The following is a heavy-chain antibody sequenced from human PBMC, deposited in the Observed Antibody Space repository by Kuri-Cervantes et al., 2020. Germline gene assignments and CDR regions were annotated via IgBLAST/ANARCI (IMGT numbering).Heavy chain of an antibody. J-gene: IGHJ3*02. V-gene: IGHV4-39*01. CDR2: IYYSGST. Sequence: SETLSLTCTVSGGSISSSSYYWGWIRQPPGKGLEWIGSIYYSGSTYYNPSLKSRVTISVDTSKNQFSLKLSSVTAADTAVYYCASSAEQWLVHRDAFDIWGQGTMVTVSS. CDR1: GGSISSSSYY. D-gene: IGHD6-19*01. CDR3: ASSAEQWLVHRDAFDI.